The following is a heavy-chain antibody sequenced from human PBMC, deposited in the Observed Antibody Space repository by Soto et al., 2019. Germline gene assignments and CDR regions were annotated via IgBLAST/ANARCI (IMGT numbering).Heavy chain of an antibody. J-gene: IGHJ4*02. CDR2: ISGSGGST. CDR3: AKDQGSRWYAIAY. CDR1: GFTFSNYA. V-gene: IGHV3-23*01. Sequence: EVQLLESGGGLVQPGGSLRLSCAASGFTFSNYAVTWVRQAPGKGLEWVSTISGSGGSTYYADSVKGRFTISRDNSKNTLYLQMHSLRAEDTAVYYCAKDQGSRWYAIAYWGQGTLVTVSS. D-gene: IGHD6-13*01.